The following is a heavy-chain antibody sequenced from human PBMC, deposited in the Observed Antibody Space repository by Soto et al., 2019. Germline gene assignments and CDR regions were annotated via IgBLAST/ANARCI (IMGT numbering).Heavy chain of an antibody. CDR1: GGTFSSYT. CDR3: ARARLDTVTTNYFDY. D-gene: IGHD4-17*01. Sequence: QVQLVQSGAEVKKPGSSVKVSCKASGGTFSSYTISWVRQAPGQGLEWMGRIIPILGIANYAQKFQGRVTITADQSTSTAYMELSSLRSEDTAVYYCARARLDTVTTNYFDYWGQGNLVTVSS. CDR2: IIPILGIA. V-gene: IGHV1-69*02. J-gene: IGHJ4*02.